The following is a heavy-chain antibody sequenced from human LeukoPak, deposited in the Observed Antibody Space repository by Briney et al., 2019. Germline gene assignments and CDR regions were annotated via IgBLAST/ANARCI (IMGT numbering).Heavy chain of an antibody. D-gene: IGHD3-10*01. CDR1: GFTFSDYY. CDR2: ISNSGTTI. V-gene: IGHV3-11*04. CDR3: ARARGAYAFDI. J-gene: IGHJ3*02. Sequence: PGGSLRLSCAASGFTFSDYYMGWIRQAPGKGLGWVSYISNSGTTIYYADSVKGRFTISRDNAKNSLYLQMNSLRAEVTAVYYCARARGAYAFDIWGQGTMVTVSS.